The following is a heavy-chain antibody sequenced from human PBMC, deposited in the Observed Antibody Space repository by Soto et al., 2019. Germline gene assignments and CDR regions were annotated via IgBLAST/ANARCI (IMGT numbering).Heavy chain of an antibody. V-gene: IGHV6-1*01. CDR2: TYYRSKWYN. D-gene: IGHD6-13*01. Sequence: SQTLSLTCDISGDSVSSNSAAWNWIRQSPSRGLEWLGRTYYRSKWYNDYAVSVKSRITINPDTSKNQFYLQLISVPPEDTAVYFCAREGLAASGCLDYWGQGILVTVSS. J-gene: IGHJ4*02. CDR1: GDSVSSNSAA. CDR3: AREGLAASGCLDY.